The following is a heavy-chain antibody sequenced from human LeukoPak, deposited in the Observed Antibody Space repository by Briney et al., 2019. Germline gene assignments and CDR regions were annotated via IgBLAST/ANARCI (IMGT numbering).Heavy chain of an antibody. V-gene: IGHV3-23*01. CDR2: ISGSGGLT. Sequence: GGSLRLSCAASGFTSSSYAMTWVRQAPGKGLEWVSAISGSGGLTYYADSVKGRFTISRDNSKNTLYLQMNTLRAEDTAVYYCAKLAGSSTHLDYWGQGTLVTVSS. J-gene: IGHJ4*02. CDR1: GFTSSSYA. CDR3: AKLAGSSTHLDY. D-gene: IGHD1-26*01.